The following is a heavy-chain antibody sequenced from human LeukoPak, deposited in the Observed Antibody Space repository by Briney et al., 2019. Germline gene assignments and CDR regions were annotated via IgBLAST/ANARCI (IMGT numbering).Heavy chain of an antibody. CDR2: IYTSGST. Sequence: SETPSLTCTVSGGSISSYYWSWIRQPAGKGLEWIGRIYTSGSTNYNPSLKSRVTISVDKSKNQFSLKLSSVTAADTAVYYCAREVPNSSGYYYVRAFDYWGQGTLVTVSS. J-gene: IGHJ4*02. D-gene: IGHD3-22*01. CDR3: AREVPNSSGYYYVRAFDY. V-gene: IGHV4-4*07. CDR1: GGSISSYY.